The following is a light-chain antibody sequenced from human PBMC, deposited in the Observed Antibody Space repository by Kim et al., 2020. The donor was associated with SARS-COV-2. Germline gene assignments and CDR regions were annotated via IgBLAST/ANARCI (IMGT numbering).Light chain of an antibody. V-gene: IGKV1-17*03. J-gene: IGKJ2*03. Sequence: DIQMTQSPSSMSASVGDRVTITCRACQGISNHLAWFQQKPGKVPKRLTYAASSLQCGVPSRFSGSGSGTEFTLTISSLQPEDLATYLYQQEKPSPASFGEGTKLEIK. CDR3: QQEKPSPAS. CDR2: AAS. CDR1: QGISNH.